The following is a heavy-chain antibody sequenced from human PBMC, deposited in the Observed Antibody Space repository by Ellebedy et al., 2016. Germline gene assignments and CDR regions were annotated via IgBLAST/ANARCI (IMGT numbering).Heavy chain of an antibody. Sequence: ASVKVSXXASGYTFTSYGISWVRQAPGQGLEWMGWISAYDGNTNYAQKLQGRVTMTTDTSTSTAYMELRSLRSEDTAVYYCARVGYSGNHWDYYYGMDVWGQGTTVTVSS. CDR3: ARVGYSGNHWDYYYGMDV. V-gene: IGHV1-18*01. CDR2: ISAYDGNT. CDR1: GYTFTSYG. J-gene: IGHJ6*02. D-gene: IGHD1-26*01.